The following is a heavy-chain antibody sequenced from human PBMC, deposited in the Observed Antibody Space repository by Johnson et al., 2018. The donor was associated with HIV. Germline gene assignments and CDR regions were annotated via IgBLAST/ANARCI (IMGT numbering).Heavy chain of an antibody. Sequence: QVQLVESGGGLVKPGGSLRLSCAASGFTFSDYYMSWIRQAPGKGLEWVAVISYDGSNKYYADSVKGRFTISRDNAKNSLYLQMNSLRAEDTGLYYCARESIFGVVIYAFDIWGQGTVVTISS. CDR2: ISYDGSNK. CDR1: GFTFSDYY. J-gene: IGHJ3*02. D-gene: IGHD3-3*01. V-gene: IGHV3-30*03. CDR3: ARESIFGVVIYAFDI.